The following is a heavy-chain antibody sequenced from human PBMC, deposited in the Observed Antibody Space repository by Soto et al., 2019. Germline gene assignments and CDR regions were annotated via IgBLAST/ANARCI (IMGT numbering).Heavy chain of an antibody. CDR3: ARAGAVAGSAVGLFDP. CDR1: GYTFTSFG. J-gene: IGHJ5*02. Sequence: ASVKVSCKASGYTFTSFGVSWVRQAPGQGPEWMGWISGYNGNTNHAQKFQGRVTMTTDTSTSTAYMELTTLTSDDTAVYYCARAGAVAGSAVGLFDPWGQGTLVTVSS. D-gene: IGHD6-19*01. V-gene: IGHV1-18*01. CDR2: ISGYNGNT.